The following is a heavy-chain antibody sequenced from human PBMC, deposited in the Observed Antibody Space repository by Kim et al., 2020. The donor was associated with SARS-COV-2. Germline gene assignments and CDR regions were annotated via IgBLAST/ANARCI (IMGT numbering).Heavy chain of an antibody. CDR3: ARRGLTKGDAFDI. D-gene: IGHD4-4*01. J-gene: IGHJ3*02. CDR1: GGSISSSSYY. Sequence: SETLSLTCTVSGGSISSSSYYWGWIRQPPGKGLEWIGSIYYSGSTYYNPFLKSRVTISVDTSKDQFALKLSSVTAADTAVYYCARRGLTKGDAFDIWGQGTMVSVSS. CDR2: IYYSGST. V-gene: IGHV4-39*01.